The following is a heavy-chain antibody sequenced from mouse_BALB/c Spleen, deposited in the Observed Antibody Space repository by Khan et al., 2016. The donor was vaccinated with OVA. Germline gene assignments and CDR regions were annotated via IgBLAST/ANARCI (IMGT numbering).Heavy chain of an antibody. CDR3: ARVYEGDFDY. Sequence: EVQLQESGPGLVKPSQSLSLTCTVTGYSITSDYAWNWIRQFPGNILEWMGFISYSGNTKYTPSLKSRFSITRDTSKNKFFLQLNSVTTEDTATYYCARVYEGDFDYWGQGTSLTVSS. D-gene: IGHD1-1*01. V-gene: IGHV3-2*02. J-gene: IGHJ2*02. CDR1: GYSITSDYA. CDR2: ISYSGNT.